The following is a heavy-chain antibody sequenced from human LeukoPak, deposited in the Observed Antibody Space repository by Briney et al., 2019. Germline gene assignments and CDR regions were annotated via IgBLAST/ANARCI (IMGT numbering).Heavy chain of an antibody. J-gene: IGHJ4*02. CDR3: ARDRVAYDFWSGYLY. Sequence: PSETLSLTCTVSGGSIGSYYWSWIRQPPGKGLEWIGYIYYSGSTNYNPSLKSRVTISVDTSKNQFSLKLSSVTAADTAVYYCARDRVAYDFWSGYLYWGQGTLVTVSS. CDR2: IYYSGST. D-gene: IGHD3-3*01. V-gene: IGHV4-59*01. CDR1: GGSIGSYY.